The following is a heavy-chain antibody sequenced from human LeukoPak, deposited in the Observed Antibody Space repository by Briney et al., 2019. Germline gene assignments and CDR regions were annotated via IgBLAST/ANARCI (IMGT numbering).Heavy chain of an antibody. CDR2: IRYDGSNK. Sequence: GGSLRLSCAASGFTFSSYSMNWVRQAPGKGLEWVAFIRYDGSNKYYADSVKGRFTISRDNSKNTLYLQMNSLRAEDTAVYYCAKVDTAMVRRGAFDIWGQGTMVTVSS. D-gene: IGHD5-18*01. V-gene: IGHV3-30*02. CDR1: GFTFSSYS. J-gene: IGHJ3*02. CDR3: AKVDTAMVRRGAFDI.